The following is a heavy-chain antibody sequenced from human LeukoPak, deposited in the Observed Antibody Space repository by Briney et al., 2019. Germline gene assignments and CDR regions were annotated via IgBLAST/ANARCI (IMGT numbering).Heavy chain of an antibody. J-gene: IGHJ5*02. CDR1: GGSISSSSYY. CDR2: IYYSGST. D-gene: IGHD3-10*01. Sequence: SETLSLTCTVSGGSISSSSYYWGWIRQPPGKGLEWIGSIYYSGSTYYNPSLKSRVTISVDTSKNQFSLKLSSVTAADTAVYYCARDFSIITMVRGVIHNWFDPWGQGTLVTVSS. V-gene: IGHV4-39*07. CDR3: ARDFSIITMVRGVIHNWFDP.